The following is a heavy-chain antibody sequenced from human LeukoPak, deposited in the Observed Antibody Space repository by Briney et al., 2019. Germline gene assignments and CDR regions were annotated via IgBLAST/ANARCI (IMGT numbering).Heavy chain of an antibody. CDR1: GYTFTGYY. V-gene: IGHV1-2*02. CDR2: INPNSGGT. J-gene: IGHJ6*02. CDR3: ARAGQQLVRHGMDV. Sequence: GASVKVSCKASGYTFTGYYTHWVRQAPGQGLEWMGWINPNSGGTNYAQKFQGRVTMTRDTSISTAYMELSRLRSDDTAVYYCARAGQQLVRHGMDVWGQGTTVTVSS. D-gene: IGHD6-13*01.